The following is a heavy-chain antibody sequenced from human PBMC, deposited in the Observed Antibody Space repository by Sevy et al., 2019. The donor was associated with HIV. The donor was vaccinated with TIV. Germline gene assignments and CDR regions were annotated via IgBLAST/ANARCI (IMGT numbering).Heavy chain of an antibody. Sequence: SGPTLVNPTQTLTLTCTFSGFSLSTAGVGVGWIRQPPGNALECLALIYWDEDKRYRTSLSSRLTINKDTSKNQVVLTMTNMDPVDTATYYCVHSRMRGNGMDVWGQGTTVTVSS. V-gene: IGHV2-5*02. CDR2: IYWDEDK. D-gene: IGHD2-8*01. CDR1: GFSLSTAGVG. CDR3: VHSRMRGNGMDV. J-gene: IGHJ6*02.